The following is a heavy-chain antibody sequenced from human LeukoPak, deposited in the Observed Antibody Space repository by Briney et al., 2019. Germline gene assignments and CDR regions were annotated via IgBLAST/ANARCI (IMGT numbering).Heavy chain of an antibody. CDR2: INPNSGGT. D-gene: IGHD6-19*01. Sequence: GASVEVSCKASGYTFTGYYMHWVRQAPGQGLEWMGWINPNSGGTNYAQKFQGRVTMTRDTSISTAYMELSRLRSDDTAVYYCARDLVSGWYGFYYYYYMDVWGKGTTVTVSS. CDR3: ARDLVSGWYGFYYYYYMDV. V-gene: IGHV1-2*02. CDR1: GYTFTGYY. J-gene: IGHJ6*03.